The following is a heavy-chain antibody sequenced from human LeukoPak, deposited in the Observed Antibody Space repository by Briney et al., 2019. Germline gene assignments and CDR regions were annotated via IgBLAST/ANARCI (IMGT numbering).Heavy chain of an antibody. V-gene: IGHV3-23*01. Sequence: GGSLRLSCAASGFTFSSYAMSWVRQAPGKGLEWVSVISGSGGTTNYADSVKGRFTISRDNSKNTLYLQMNSLRAEDTGVYYCAKHYDFWSGYYPGGDYWGQGTLVTVSS. D-gene: IGHD3-3*01. J-gene: IGHJ4*02. CDR1: GFTFSSYA. CDR3: AKHYDFWSGYYPGGDY. CDR2: ISGSGGTT.